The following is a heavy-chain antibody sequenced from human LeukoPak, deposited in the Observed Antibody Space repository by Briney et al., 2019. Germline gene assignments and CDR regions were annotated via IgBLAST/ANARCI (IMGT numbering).Heavy chain of an antibody. V-gene: IGHV1-18*01. CDR3: ARGGGGWYFDL. Sequence: GASVKVSCKASGYTFTNYDISWVRQAPGQRLEWMGWINPYDGNTNYAQNLQGRVTMTTDTSTSTAYMELRSVRSDDTAVYYCARGGGGWYFDLWGRGTLVTVSS. CDR2: INPYDGNT. D-gene: IGHD3-16*01. J-gene: IGHJ2*01. CDR1: GYTFTNYD.